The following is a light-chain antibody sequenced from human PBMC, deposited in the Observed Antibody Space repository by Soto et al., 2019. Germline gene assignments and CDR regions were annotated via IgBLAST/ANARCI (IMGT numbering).Light chain of an antibody. CDR2: GAS. CDR3: QQLQRTPFT. V-gene: IGKV1-9*01. CDR1: QDISRY. Sequence: QLTQSPSSLSASEGDRVTITCRASQDISRYLAWYQQKAGKAPKLLIYGASTLQSGVPSRFSGFGSGTEFTLTISSLQPEDFATYHCQQLQRTPFTFGPRTKVDIK. J-gene: IGKJ3*01.